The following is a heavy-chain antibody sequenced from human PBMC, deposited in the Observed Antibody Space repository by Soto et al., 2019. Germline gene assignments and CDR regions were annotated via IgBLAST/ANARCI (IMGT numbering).Heavy chain of an antibody. CDR2: IYYSGST. CDR1: GGSISSYY. Sequence: SETLSLTCTVSGGSISSYYWSWIRQPPGKGLEWIGYIYYSGSTNYNPSLKSRVTISVDTSKNQFSLKLSSVTAADTAVYYCARAITGTPYFDYWGQGTLVTVSS. J-gene: IGHJ4*02. CDR3: ARAITGTPYFDY. D-gene: IGHD1-20*01. V-gene: IGHV4-59*01.